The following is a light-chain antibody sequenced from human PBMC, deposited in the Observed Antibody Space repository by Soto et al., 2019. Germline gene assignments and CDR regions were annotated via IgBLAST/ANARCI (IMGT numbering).Light chain of an antibody. CDR2: GNT. J-gene: IGLJ2*01. CDR3: HSYDISLSASV. CDR1: SSNIGAGYD. Sequence: QLVLTQPPSVSGAPGQRVTISCTGSSSNIGAGYDVHWYQQLPGTAPKLLIYGNTNRPSGVPDRFSGSKSGTSASLAITGLQAEDEADYYCHSYDISLSASVFGGGTKLTVL. V-gene: IGLV1-40*01.